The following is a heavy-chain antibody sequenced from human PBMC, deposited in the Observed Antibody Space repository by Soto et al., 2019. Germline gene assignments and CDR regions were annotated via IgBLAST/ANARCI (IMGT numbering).Heavy chain of an antibody. D-gene: IGHD2-15*01. J-gene: IGHJ6*01. CDR2: IYPGDSDT. Sequence: KGLEWLGIIYPGDSDTRYSPSFQGQVTISADKSICTAYLQWSSLKASDTAMYYCARLHSEGGGTSCCNGMDVPLHGSTVTVTS. V-gene: IGHV5-51*01. CDR3: ARLHSEGGGTSCCNGMDV.